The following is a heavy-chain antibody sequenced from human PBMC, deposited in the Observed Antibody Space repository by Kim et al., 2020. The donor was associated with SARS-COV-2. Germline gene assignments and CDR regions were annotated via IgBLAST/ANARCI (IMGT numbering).Heavy chain of an antibody. CDR1: AFTFKTYA. D-gene: IGHD3-10*02. V-gene: IGHV3-23*03. CDR2: IYSDSNGT. Sequence: GGSLRLSCVASAFTFKTYAMSWVRQAPGKGLEWVSSIYSDSNGTFYADSVKWRFTISRDNSKSTLYLQMNSLTADDTALDYCARAGLDGHFYVGYFDYWGPGTLVTVSS. CDR3: ARAGLDGHFYVGYFDY. J-gene: IGHJ4*02.